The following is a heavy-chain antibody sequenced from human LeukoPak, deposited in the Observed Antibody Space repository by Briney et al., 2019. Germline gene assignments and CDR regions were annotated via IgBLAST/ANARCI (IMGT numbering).Heavy chain of an antibody. CDR2: INPNTGGT. V-gene: IGHV1-2*04. CDR1: GYTFTGYY. D-gene: IGHD3-3*01. CDR3: ARGTKYDFWSGYYESYYFDY. Sequence: ASVKVSCKASGYTFTGYYMNWVRQAPGQGLEWVGWINPNTGGTNYAQKFQGWVIMTRDTSISTAYMELSRLRSDDTAVYYCARGTKYDFWSGYYESYYFDYWGQGTLVTVSS. J-gene: IGHJ4*02.